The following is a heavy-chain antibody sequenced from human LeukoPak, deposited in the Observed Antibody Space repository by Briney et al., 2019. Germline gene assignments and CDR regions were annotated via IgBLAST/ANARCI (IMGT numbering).Heavy chain of an antibody. CDR2: MSYSGNT. J-gene: IGHJ5*02. V-gene: IGHV4-59*11. CDR1: GASISSQF. Sequence: SESLCLTCAVSGASISSQFWSWVRQPPGKRPEYIGYMSYSGNTNYNPSLKSRVNISLDTSKNQFSLKLSSLTAADTAVYYCARFSSGSNWFDAWGQGTLVTVSS. CDR3: ARFSSGSNWFDA.